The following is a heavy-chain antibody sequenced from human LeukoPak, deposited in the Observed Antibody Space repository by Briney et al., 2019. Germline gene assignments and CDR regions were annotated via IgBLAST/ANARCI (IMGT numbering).Heavy chain of an antibody. J-gene: IGHJ6*03. V-gene: IGHV3-23*01. Sequence: GGSLRLSCVASGFTLTSNAMSWVRQAPGKGLEWISAISGSGGSTYYADSVKGRFTISRDNSKNTLFLQMNSLRAEDTAIYYCAKAYSYDFGHNVGDYYYYMDVWGKGTTVTVSS. CDR3: AKAYSYDFGHNVGDYYYYMDV. D-gene: IGHD5-18*01. CDR2: ISGSGGST. CDR1: GFTLTSNA.